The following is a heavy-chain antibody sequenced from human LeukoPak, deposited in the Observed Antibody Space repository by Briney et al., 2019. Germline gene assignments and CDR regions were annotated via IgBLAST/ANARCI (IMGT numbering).Heavy chain of an antibody. CDR1: GGSISSSNYY. J-gene: IGHJ3*02. CDR3: ATTTSGGDAFGI. CDR2: IYYSGTT. V-gene: IGHV4-39*07. Sequence: SETLSLTCTVSGGSISSSNYYWGWIRQPPGKGLEWIGSIYYSGTTYYNPSLKSRVTISLDTSNNQFSLNLRSVTAADTAVYYCATTTSGGDAFGIWGQGTMVTVSS. D-gene: IGHD1-26*01.